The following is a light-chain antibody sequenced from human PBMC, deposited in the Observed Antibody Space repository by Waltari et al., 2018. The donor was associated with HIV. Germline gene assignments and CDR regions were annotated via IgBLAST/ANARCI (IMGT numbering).Light chain of an antibody. CDR1: TSDVGGYNS. Sequence: QSALTQPASVSGSPGQSITISCTGTTSDVGGYNSVSWYQQHPAKAPKIVILDVSNWPSGVSNRFSGSKSGNTASLTISGLQAEDEAYYYCSSYTSSDTVVFGGGTKVTVL. J-gene: IGLJ2*01. CDR2: DVS. CDR3: SSYTSSDTVV. V-gene: IGLV2-14*03.